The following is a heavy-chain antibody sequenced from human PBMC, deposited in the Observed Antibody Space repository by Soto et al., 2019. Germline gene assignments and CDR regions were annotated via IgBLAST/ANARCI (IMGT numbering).Heavy chain of an antibody. V-gene: IGHV1-58*01. D-gene: IGHD5-18*01. Sequence: SVKVSCKASGFTFTSSAVQWVRQARGQRLEWIGWIVVGSGNTNYAQSLQERVTITRDMSTSTAYMELSSLRSEDTAVYYCAANYSYGPLFDFWGQGTLVTVSS. CDR1: GFTFTSSA. J-gene: IGHJ4*02. CDR2: IVVGSGNT. CDR3: AANYSYGPLFDF.